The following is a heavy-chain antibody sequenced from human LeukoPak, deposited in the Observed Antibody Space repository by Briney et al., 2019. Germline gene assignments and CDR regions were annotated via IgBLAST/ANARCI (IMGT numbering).Heavy chain of an antibody. V-gene: IGHV3-23*01. CDR2: ISGSGGST. Sequence: GGSLRLSCAASGFPFSSYAMSWVRQAPGKGLEWVSAISGSGGSTYYADSVKGRFTISRDNSKNTLYLQMNSLRAEDTAVYYCAKDGSAGWDWYFDLWGRGTLVTVSS. J-gene: IGHJ2*01. CDR3: AKDGSAGWDWYFDL. D-gene: IGHD1-26*01. CDR1: GFPFSSYA.